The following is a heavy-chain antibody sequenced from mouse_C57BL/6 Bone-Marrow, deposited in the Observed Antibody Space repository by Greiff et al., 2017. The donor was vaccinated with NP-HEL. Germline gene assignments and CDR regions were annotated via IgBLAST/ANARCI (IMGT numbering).Heavy chain of an antibody. CDR3: AKLGGSDY. J-gene: IGHJ2*01. Sequence: QVHVKQPGAELVMPGASVKLSCKASGYTFTSYWMHWVKQRPGQGLEWIGEIDPSDSYTNYNQKFKGKSTLTVDKSSSTAYMQLSSLTSEDSAVYYCAKLGGSDYWGQGTTLTVSS. V-gene: IGHV1-69*01. CDR2: IDPSDSYT. D-gene: IGHD4-1*01. CDR1: GYTFTSYW.